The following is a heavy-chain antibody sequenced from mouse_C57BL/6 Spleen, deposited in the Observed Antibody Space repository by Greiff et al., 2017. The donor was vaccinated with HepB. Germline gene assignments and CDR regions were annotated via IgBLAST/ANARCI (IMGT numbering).Heavy chain of an antibody. Sequence: ESGPGLVKPSQSLSLTCSVTGYSITSGYYWNWIRQFPGNKLEWMGYISYDGSNNYNPSLKNRISITRDTSKNQFFLKLNSVTTEDTATYYCARGITTVVRYFDVWGTGTTVTVSS. CDR3: ARGITTVVRYFDV. CDR2: ISYDGSN. J-gene: IGHJ1*03. D-gene: IGHD1-1*01. CDR1: GYSITSGYY. V-gene: IGHV3-6*01.